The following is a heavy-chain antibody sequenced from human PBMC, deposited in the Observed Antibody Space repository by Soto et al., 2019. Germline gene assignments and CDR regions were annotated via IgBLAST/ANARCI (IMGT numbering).Heavy chain of an antibody. D-gene: IGHD3-22*01. Sequence: SVKVSCKASGGTFSSYTISWVRQAPGQGLEWMGRIIPILGIANYAQKFQGRVTITADKSTSTAYMELSSLRSEDTAVYYCAGQDYYDSSGYTYGMDVWGQGTTVTVSS. CDR2: IIPILGIA. J-gene: IGHJ6*02. V-gene: IGHV1-69*02. CDR3: AGQDYYDSSGYTYGMDV. CDR1: GGTFSSYT.